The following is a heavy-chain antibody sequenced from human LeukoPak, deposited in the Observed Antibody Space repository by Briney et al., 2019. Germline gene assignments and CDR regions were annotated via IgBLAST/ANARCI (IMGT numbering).Heavy chain of an antibody. CDR1: GYTFTSYG. CDR2: ISAYNGNT. CDR3: ARVALLWFGELLSYMDV. Sequence: ASVKVSCKASGYTFTSYGISWVRQAPGQGLEWMGWISAYNGNTNYAQKLQGRVTMTTDTSTSTAYMELRSLRSDDTAVYYCARVALLWFGELLSYMDVWGKGTTVTISS. D-gene: IGHD3-10*01. J-gene: IGHJ6*03. V-gene: IGHV1-18*01.